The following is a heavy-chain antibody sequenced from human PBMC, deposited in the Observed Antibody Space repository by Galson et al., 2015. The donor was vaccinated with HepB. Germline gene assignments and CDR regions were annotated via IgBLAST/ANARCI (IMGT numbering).Heavy chain of an antibody. CDR3: ARDDLSTATYCAY. CDR2: ISYDGNSK. J-gene: IGHJ4*02. D-gene: IGHD2-8*02. V-gene: IGHV3-30-3*01. Sequence: SLRLSCAASGFTFSSYAMHWVRQAPGKGLEWEAVISYDGNSKYYADSVKGRFTISRDNSENTVHLQVSSLRPEDTAVYYCARDDLSTATYCAYWGQGALVTVSS. CDR1: GFTFSSYA.